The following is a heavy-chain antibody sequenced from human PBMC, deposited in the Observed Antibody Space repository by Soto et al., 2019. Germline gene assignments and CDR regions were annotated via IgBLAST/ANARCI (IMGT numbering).Heavy chain of an antibody. J-gene: IGHJ4*02. CDR1: GFTFSTHA. D-gene: IGHD3-3*01. V-gene: IGHV3-64*01. Sequence: EVQLVESGGGLVQPGGSLRLSCAASGFTFSTHAMHWVRQAPGKGLEHVSAISRSGDSTFHANSVEGRFTISRDNSKNMLYLHMGSLRAEDMAVYYCARLGSGLDYWGQGTLVTVSS. CDR2: ISRSGDST. CDR3: ARLGSGLDY.